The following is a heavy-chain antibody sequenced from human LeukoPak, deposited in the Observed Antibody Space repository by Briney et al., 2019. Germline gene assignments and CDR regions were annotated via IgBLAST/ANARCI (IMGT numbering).Heavy chain of an antibody. CDR2: INPSGGST. CDR3: ARDYGGNLTPQLDAFDI. Sequence: GASVKVSCKASGYTFTSYYMHWVRQAPGQGLEWMGIINPSGGSTSYAQKFQGRVTMTRDTSTSTDYMELSSLRSEDTAVYYCARDYGGNLTPQLDAFDIWGQGTMVTVSS. J-gene: IGHJ3*02. V-gene: IGHV1-46*01. D-gene: IGHD4-23*01. CDR1: GYTFTSYY.